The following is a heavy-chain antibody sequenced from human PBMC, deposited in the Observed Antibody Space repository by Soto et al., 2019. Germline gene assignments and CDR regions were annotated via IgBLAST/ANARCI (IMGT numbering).Heavy chain of an antibody. CDR3: ATTDYGEIDY. CDR2: IYHSGST. CDR1: GGSFSGYY. V-gene: IGHV4-34*01. Sequence: SETLSLTCAVYGGSFSGYYWSWIRQPPGKGLEWIGEIYHSGSTNYNPSLKSRVTISVDKSKNQFSLKLSSVTAADTAVYYCATTDYGEIDYWGQGTLVTVSS. J-gene: IGHJ4*02. D-gene: IGHD4-17*01.